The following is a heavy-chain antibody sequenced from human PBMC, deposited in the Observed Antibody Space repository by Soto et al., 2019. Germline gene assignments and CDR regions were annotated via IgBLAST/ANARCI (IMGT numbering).Heavy chain of an antibody. CDR2: ISYDGSNK. D-gene: IGHD6-13*01. CDR3: AKDLYGRYSSSWQFDY. CDR1: GFTFSSYG. V-gene: IGHV3-30*18. Sequence: LRLSCAASGFTFSSYGMHWVRQAPGKGLEWVAVISYDGSNKYYADSVKGRFTISRDNSKNTLYLQMNSLRAEDTAVYYCAKDLYGRYSSSWQFDYWGQGTLVTVSS. J-gene: IGHJ4*02.